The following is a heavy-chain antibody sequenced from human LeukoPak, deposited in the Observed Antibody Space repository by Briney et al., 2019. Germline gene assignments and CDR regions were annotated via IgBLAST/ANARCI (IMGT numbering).Heavy chain of an antibody. CDR1: GYTFINYA. Sequence: ASVKVSCKASGYTFINYAVHWVRQAPGHGREWMGWINAGNGNTKYSQKFQDRVTIIRDDSASTAYMELSSLGSEDSAVYYCARDHDVLTGYYQNFFDFWGQGTLVTVSS. J-gene: IGHJ3*01. CDR3: ARDHDVLTGYYQNFFDF. D-gene: IGHD3-9*01. V-gene: IGHV1-3*01. CDR2: INAGNGNT.